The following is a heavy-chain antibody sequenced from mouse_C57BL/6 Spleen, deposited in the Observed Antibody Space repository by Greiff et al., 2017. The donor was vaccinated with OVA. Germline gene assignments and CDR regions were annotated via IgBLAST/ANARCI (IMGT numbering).Heavy chain of an antibody. CDR2: INPSSGYT. V-gene: IGHV1-4*01. J-gene: IGHJ2*01. CDR3: ARGEIVADY. CDR1: GYTFTSYT. Sequence: QVQLKESGAELARPGASVKMSCKASGYTFTSYTMHWVKQRPGQGLEWIGYINPSSGYTKYNQKFKDKATLTADKSSSTAYMQLSSLTSEDSAVYYCARGEIVADYWGQGTTLTVSS. D-gene: IGHD1-1*01.